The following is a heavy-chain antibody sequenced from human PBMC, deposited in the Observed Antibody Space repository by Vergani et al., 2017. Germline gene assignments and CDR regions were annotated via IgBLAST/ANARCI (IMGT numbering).Heavy chain of an antibody. D-gene: IGHD7-27*01. CDR1: GGTFSSYA. J-gene: IGHJ6*02. V-gene: IGHV1-69*05. CDR3: ARPNWGYGGMDV. CDR2: IIPIFGTA. Sequence: QVQLVQSGAEVKKPGSSVKVSCKASGGTFSSYAISWVRQAPGQGLEWMGGIIPIFGTANYAQKFQGRVTMTRDTSISTAYMELSRLRSDDTAVYYCARPNWGYGGMDVWGQGTTVTVSS.